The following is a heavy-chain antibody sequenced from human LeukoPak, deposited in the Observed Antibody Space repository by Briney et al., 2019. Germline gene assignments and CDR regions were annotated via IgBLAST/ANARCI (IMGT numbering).Heavy chain of an antibody. CDR3: AHKLRNYYDASGSQFDY. Sequence: SGPTLVNPTQTLTLTCTFSGFSLSTSGVGVGWIRQPPGKALEWLALIFWDDDKRYSPSLKSRLTTTKDTYKNQVVLTVTNMDPVDTATYYCAHKLRNYYDASGSQFDYWGQGTLVTVSS. D-gene: IGHD3-22*01. CDR2: IFWDDDK. CDR1: GFSLSTSGVG. V-gene: IGHV2-5*02. J-gene: IGHJ4*02.